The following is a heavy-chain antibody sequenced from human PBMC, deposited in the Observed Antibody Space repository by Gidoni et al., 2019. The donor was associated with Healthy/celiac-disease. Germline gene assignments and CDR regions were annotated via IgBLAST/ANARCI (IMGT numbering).Heavy chain of an antibody. CDR1: GGSISSGSYY. CDR3: ARGRRYYDSSEIDY. V-gene: IGHV4-61*02. J-gene: IGHJ4*02. CDR2: IYTSGST. D-gene: IGHD3-22*01. Sequence: QVQLQESGPGLVKPSQTLSLTCTVSGGSISSGSYYWSWIRQPAGKGLEWIGRIYTSGSTNYNPSLKSRVTISVDTSKNQFSLKLSSVTAADTAVYYCARGRRYYDSSEIDYWGQGTLVTVSS.